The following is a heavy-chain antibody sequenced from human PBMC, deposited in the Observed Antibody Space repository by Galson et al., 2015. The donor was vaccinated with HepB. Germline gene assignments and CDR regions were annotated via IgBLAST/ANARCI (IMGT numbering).Heavy chain of an antibody. J-gene: IGHJ5*01. CDR1: GFGFDTHA. D-gene: IGHD5-18*01. V-gene: IGHV3-23*01. CDR2: ISGNGDST. Sequence: SLRLSCAASGFGFDTHAMSWVRQAPGKGLEWISGISGNGDSTFYGDSVKGRFNVSRDNSKNLLYLQMNSLGAEDTGLYFCAKGYGLFDSWVHGILVTVSS. CDR3: AKGYGLFDS.